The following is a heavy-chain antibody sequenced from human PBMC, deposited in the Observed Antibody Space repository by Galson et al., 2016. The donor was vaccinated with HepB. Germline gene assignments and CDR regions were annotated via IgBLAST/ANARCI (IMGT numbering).Heavy chain of an antibody. CDR1: GFTFSSYS. Sequence: SLRLSCAASGFTFSSYSMNWVRQAPGKGLEWVSYISSSSDTIYYADSVTGRFTISRDNAKNSLYLQMNSLRDEDTAVYYCARDGPRPNYYDDNCYDYWYFDLWGRGTLVTVSS. J-gene: IGHJ2*01. V-gene: IGHV3-48*02. CDR3: ARDGPRPNYYDDNCYDYWYFDL. D-gene: IGHD3-22*01. CDR2: ISSSSDTI.